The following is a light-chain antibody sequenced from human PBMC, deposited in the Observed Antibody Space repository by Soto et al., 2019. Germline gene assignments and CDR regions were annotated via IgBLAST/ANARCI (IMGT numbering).Light chain of an antibody. CDR3: HQYNIWPPLI. Sequence: EVVTTQSPATLSVSPGERATLSCRARQRISSNLAWYQQKPGQAPRLLVYGASSRATGIPDRFSGSGSGTEFTLTISSLQSEDFAVYYCHQYNIWPPLIFGGGTKVDVK. V-gene: IGKV3D-15*01. CDR1: QRISSN. CDR2: GAS. J-gene: IGKJ4*01.